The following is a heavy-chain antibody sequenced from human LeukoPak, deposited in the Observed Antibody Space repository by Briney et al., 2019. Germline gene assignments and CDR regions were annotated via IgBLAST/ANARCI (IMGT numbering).Heavy chain of an antibody. J-gene: IGHJ4*02. CDR3: AKWPEGAMDYFDY. CDR2: ISGDGTRI. Sequence: GGSLRLSCAASGFSFSSYAMTWARQAPVKGLEWVSAISGDGTRIYYADSVKGRFTISRDNSKSTLYLEMSSLRVEDTAIYYCAKWPEGAMDYFDYWGQGTLVTVSS. V-gene: IGHV3-23*01. D-gene: IGHD3-16*01. CDR1: GFSFSSYA.